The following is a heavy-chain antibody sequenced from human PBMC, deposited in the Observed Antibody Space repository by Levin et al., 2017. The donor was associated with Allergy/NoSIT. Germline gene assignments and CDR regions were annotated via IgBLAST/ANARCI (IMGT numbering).Heavy chain of an antibody. Sequence: PGGSLRLSCKASGYTFTSYGISWLRQAPGQGLEWMGWISAYSFYNGNTNYAQKLQGRVTMTTDTSTSTAYMELRSLRSDDTAVYYCVRDLGDSSGIFFDYWGQGTLVTVSS. CDR1: GYTFTSYG. CDR2: ISAYSFYNGNT. V-gene: IGHV1-18*01. J-gene: IGHJ4*02. CDR3: VRDLGDSSGIFFDY. D-gene: IGHD6-25*01.